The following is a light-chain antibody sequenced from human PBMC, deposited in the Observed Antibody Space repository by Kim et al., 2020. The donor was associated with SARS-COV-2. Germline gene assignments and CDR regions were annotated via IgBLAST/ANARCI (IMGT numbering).Light chain of an antibody. CDR2: DVR. J-gene: IGLJ1*01. CDR1: SVGVCAYDY. CDR3: SSSTSRNTLV. Sequence: QSITFSCTGTSVGVCAYDYVFWYQEHPGKAPKLMIYDVRNPPSGVSNRFSGSKSGNTASLTISGLQAEDEADYYCSSSTSRNTLVFGTGTKVTVL. V-gene: IGLV2-14*03.